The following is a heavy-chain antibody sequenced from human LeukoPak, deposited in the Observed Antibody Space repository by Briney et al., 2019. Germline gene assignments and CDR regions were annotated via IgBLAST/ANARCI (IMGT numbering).Heavy chain of an antibody. Sequence: ASVKVSCKASGYTFTSNDINWVRQATGQGLEWMGWMNPHSASVGYAQKFQGRVIMTWDTSISTAYMELSSLTSDDTAVYYCVRVPQRVPHNWFDPWGQGILVTVSS. CDR2: MNPHSASV. D-gene: IGHD1-1*01. V-gene: IGHV1-8*01. CDR3: VRVPQRVPHNWFDP. J-gene: IGHJ5*02. CDR1: GYTFTSND.